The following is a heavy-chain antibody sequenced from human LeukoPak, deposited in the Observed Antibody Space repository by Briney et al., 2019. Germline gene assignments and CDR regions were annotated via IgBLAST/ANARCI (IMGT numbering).Heavy chain of an antibody. V-gene: IGHV4-30-2*01. CDR3: ARDRGYSYGGGYFDY. J-gene: IGHJ4*02. CDR1: GGSISSGGYS. Sequence: SETLSLTCAVSGGSISSGGYSWSWIRQPPGKGLEWIGYIYHSGSTYYNPSLKSRVTISVHRSKNQFSLKLSSVTAADTAVYYCARDRGYSYGGGYFDYWGQGTLVTVSS. CDR2: IYHSGST. D-gene: IGHD5-18*01.